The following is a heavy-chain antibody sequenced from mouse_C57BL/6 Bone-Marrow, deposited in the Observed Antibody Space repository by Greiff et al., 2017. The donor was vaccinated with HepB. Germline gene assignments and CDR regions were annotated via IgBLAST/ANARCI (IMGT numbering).Heavy chain of an antibody. D-gene: IGHD2-2*01. CDR1: GYTFTNYW. V-gene: IGHV1-63*01. J-gene: IGHJ1*03. CDR3: ARWNGYPYWYFDV. Sequence: VQLQQSGAELVRPGTSVKMSCKASGYTFTNYWIGWAKQRPGHGLEWIGDIYPGGGYTNYNEKFKGKATLTADKSSSTAYMQFSSLTSEDSAIYYCARWNGYPYWYFDVWGTGTTVTVSS. CDR2: IYPGGGYT.